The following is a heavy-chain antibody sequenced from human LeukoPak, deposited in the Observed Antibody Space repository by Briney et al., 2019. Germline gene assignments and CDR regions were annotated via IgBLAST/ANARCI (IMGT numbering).Heavy chain of an antibody. CDR1: GFTFSSYA. D-gene: IGHD3-16*02. J-gene: IGHJ4*02. CDR2: ISGSGENT. Sequence: GSLRLSCAASGFTFSSYAMSWVRQAPGKGLEWVSAISGSGENTNYADSVKGRFTMSRDNSRNMLYLQMNSLRGEDTAKYYCAKTVSGSYSYQGGDYWGQGTLVTVSS. V-gene: IGHV3-23*01. CDR3: AKTVSGSYSYQGGDY.